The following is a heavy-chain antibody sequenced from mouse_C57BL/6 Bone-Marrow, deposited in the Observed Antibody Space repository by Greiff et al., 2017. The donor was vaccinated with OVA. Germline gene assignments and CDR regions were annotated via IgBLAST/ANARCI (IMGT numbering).Heavy chain of an antibody. CDR2: INPNNGGT. V-gene: IGHV1-18*01. J-gene: IGHJ1*03. Sequence: EVQLQQSGPELVKPGASVKIPCKASGYTFTDYNMDWVKQSHGKSLEWIGDINPNNGGTIYNQKFKGKATLTVDKSSSTAYMELRSLTSEDTAVYYCARRYYYGSFYWYFDVWGTGTTVTVSS. CDR1: GYTFTDYN. D-gene: IGHD1-1*01. CDR3: ARRYYYGSFYWYFDV.